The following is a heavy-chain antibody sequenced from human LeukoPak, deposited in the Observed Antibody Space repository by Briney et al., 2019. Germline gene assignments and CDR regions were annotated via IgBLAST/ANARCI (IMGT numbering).Heavy chain of an antibody. CDR1: GFTFSSYG. D-gene: IGHD6-19*01. J-gene: IGHJ3*02. CDR2: IWYDGSNK. Sequence: GRSLRLSCAASGFTFSSYGMHWVRQAPGKGLEWVAVIWYDGSNKYYADSVKGRFTISRDNSKNTLYLQMNSLRAEGTAVYYCARWAQYSSGWYGDAFDIWGQGTMVTVPS. CDR3: ARWAQYSSGWYGDAFDI. V-gene: IGHV3-33*01.